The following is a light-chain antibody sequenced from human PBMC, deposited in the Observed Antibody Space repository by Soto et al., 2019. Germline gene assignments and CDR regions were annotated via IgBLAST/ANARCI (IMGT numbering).Light chain of an antibody. J-gene: IGKJ2*01. V-gene: IGKV3-20*01. Sequence: ETVMTQSPGNLSLSPGERATLSCRASQSVSSGYLAWYQQKPGQAPRLLIFGASNRATGIPDRFTGSGSGTDFTLTISRLEPEDFAVYYCQQYGISQNTFGQGTILEIK. CDR1: QSVSSGY. CDR3: QQYGISQNT. CDR2: GAS.